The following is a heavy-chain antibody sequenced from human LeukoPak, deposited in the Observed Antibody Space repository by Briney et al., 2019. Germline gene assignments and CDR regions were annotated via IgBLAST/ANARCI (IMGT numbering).Heavy chain of an antibody. CDR1: GGSISSSSYH. Sequence: SETLSLTCTVSGGSISSSSYHWGWIRQPPGKGLEWIGSIYYTGNTFYYPSLESRVTISSDTSKNQFSLKLTSVTAADTAVYYCARSIIIIPDLFDSWGQGTLVTVSS. CDR2: IYYTGNT. V-gene: IGHV4-39*07. CDR3: ARSIIIIPDLFDS. D-gene: IGHD2-2*01. J-gene: IGHJ4*02.